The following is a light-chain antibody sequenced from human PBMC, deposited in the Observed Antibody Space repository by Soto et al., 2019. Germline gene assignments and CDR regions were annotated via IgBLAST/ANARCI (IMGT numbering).Light chain of an antibody. J-gene: IGKJ2*01. CDR2: GAS. V-gene: IGKV3-20*01. Sequence: EIGLTQSPGTLSLSPGERATLSCRASQSVISRYLAWYQQTPGQTPRLLIYGASSRATGIPDRFSGSGSGTDVNLPISRLEPEDFALYYFHQYGSSQPYTCGQGPKLEIK. CDR1: QSVISRY. CDR3: HQYGSSQPYT.